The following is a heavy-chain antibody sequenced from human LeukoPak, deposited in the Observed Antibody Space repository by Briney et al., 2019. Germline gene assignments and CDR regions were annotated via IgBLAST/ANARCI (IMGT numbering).Heavy chain of an antibody. CDR1: VGCIRCYY. CDR2: MHHSGST. V-gene: IGHV4-59*08. CDR3: ARNAAVECSRGWSPLCWSDG. Sequence: PPETLSSACHISVGCIRCYYRNWIRQPPGKGLEWIGYMHHSGSTKHNPYLKSRVTISVDTSKSQFSLKLSSVTAADTGVYYCARNAAVECSRGWSPLCWSDGWGQGTLVTVSS. J-gene: IGHJ5*02. D-gene: IGHD6-19*01.